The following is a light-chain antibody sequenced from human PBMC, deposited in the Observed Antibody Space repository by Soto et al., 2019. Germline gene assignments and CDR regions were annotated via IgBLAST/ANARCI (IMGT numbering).Light chain of an antibody. CDR2: QTA. CDR1: QYINTR. J-gene: IGKJ4*01. Sequence: EIVLTQSPATLSSFPGDRVTLSCRASQYINTRLSWYQHRPGQSPGLLIYQTALRAAGIPARFSASGSGTDFTLTISSLQPDDFATYYCQQFDSYSPLAFGGGTKVDIK. V-gene: IGKV3-11*01. CDR3: QQFDSYSPLA.